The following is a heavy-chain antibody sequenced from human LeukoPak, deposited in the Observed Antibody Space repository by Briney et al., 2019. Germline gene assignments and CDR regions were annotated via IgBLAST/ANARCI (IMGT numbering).Heavy chain of an antibody. V-gene: IGHV1-8*03. Sequence: ASVKVSCKASGYTFTSYDINWVRQATGQGLEWMGWMNPNSGNTGYAQKFQGRVTITRNTSISTAYMELSSLRSEDTAVYYCARDGYYYDSSGDKNYYCYYYYMDVWGKGTTVTVSS. CDR2: MNPNSGNT. CDR3: ARDGYYYDSSGDKNYYCYYYYMDV. CDR1: GYTFTSYD. J-gene: IGHJ6*03. D-gene: IGHD3-22*01.